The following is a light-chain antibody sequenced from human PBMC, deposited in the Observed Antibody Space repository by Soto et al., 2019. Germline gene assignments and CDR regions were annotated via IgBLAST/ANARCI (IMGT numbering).Light chain of an antibody. CDR1: QGISKY. CDR2: GAS. Sequence: DIQMTQTPPSLSASVGDRVTITCRASQGISKYLAWYQHKPGKVPKLLIYGASTLQSGVTSRFSGSGSGTDFTLTISSLQPEDVATYYCQKYDSAPLFTFGPGTRVDVK. J-gene: IGKJ3*01. CDR3: QKYDSAPLFT. V-gene: IGKV1-27*01.